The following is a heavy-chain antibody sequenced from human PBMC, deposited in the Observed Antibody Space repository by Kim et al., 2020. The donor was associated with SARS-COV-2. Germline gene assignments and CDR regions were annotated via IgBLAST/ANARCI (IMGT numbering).Heavy chain of an antibody. Sequence: GGSLRLSCAASGFTFSGYIMNWVRQAPGKGLEWVSSISSSSNRIYYGVSVKGRFTVSRDNAENSLYLQMNSLRAEDTAVYYCAREQNSEEFDYWGQGTLVTVSS. V-gene: IGHV3-21*01. CDR2: ISSSSNRI. CDR1: GFTFSGYI. J-gene: IGHJ4*02. CDR3: AREQNSEEFDY.